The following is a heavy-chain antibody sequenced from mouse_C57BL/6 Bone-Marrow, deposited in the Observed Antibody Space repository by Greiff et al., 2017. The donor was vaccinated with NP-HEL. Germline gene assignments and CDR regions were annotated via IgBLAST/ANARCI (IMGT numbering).Heavy chain of an antibody. CDR3: AREEFYYDYVLFAY. J-gene: IGHJ3*01. CDR1: GYTFTSYW. D-gene: IGHD2-4*01. Sequence: QVQLQQPGAELVMPGASVKLSCKASGYTFTSYWMHWVKQRPGQGLEWIGEIDPSDSYTNYNQKFKGKSTFTVDKSSSTAYMQLSSLTSEDSAVYYCAREEFYYDYVLFAYWGQGTLVTVSA. CDR2: IDPSDSYT. V-gene: IGHV1-69*01.